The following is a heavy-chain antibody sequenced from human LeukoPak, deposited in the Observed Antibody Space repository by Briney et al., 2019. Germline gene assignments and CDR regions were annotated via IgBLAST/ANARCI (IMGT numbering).Heavy chain of an antibody. CDR3: ARDLAAAAYFDY. CDR2: ISGSGGST. V-gene: IGHV3-23*01. D-gene: IGHD6-13*01. CDR1: GFTFSSYA. Sequence: GGSLRLSCAASGFTFSSYAMSWVRQAPGKGLEWVSAISGSGGSTYYADSVKGRFTISRDNSKNSLYLQMNSLRAEDTAVYYCARDLAAAAYFDYWGQGTPVTVSS. J-gene: IGHJ4*02.